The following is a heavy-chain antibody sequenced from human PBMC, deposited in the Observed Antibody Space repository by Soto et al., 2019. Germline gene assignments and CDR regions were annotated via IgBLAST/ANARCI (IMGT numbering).Heavy chain of an antibody. J-gene: IGHJ6*02. V-gene: IGHV3-33*01. CDR1: GFTFSSYG. CDR2: IWYDGSNK. CDR3: ARALNYDYVWGSQDV. Sequence: GGSLRLSCAASGFTFSSYGMHWVRQAPGKGLEWVAVIWYDGSNKYYADSVKGRFTISRDNSKNTLYLQMNSLRAEDTAVYYCARALNYDYVWGSQDVWGQGTTVTVSS. D-gene: IGHD3-16*01.